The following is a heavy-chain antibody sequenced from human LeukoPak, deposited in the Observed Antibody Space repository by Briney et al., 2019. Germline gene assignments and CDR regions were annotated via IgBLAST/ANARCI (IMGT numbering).Heavy chain of an antibody. CDR3: ARSSLLWFGESHRYYFDY. V-gene: IGHV4-61*05. Sequence: SETLSLTCTVSGRSIRSSSYYWGWIRQPPGKGLEWIGYIYYSGSTNYNPSLKSRVTISVDTSKNQCSLKLSSVTAADTAVYYCARSSLLWFGESHRYYFDYWGQGTLVTVSS. D-gene: IGHD3-10*01. J-gene: IGHJ4*02. CDR2: IYYSGST. CDR1: GRSIRSSSYY.